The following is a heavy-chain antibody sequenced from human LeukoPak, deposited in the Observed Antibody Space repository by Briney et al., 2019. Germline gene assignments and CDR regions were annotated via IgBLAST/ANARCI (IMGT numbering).Heavy chain of an antibody. Sequence: GASVKVSCKASGYTFTGYYMHWARQTPGQGLEWMGRINPNSGGTNYAQKFQGRVTMTTDTSTSTAYMELRSLRSDDTAVYYCARGLFLVYGDYPSPFDYWGQGTLVTVSS. V-gene: IGHV1-2*06. CDR1: GYTFTGYY. CDR2: INPNSGGT. D-gene: IGHD4-17*01. CDR3: ARGLFLVYGDYPSPFDY. J-gene: IGHJ4*02.